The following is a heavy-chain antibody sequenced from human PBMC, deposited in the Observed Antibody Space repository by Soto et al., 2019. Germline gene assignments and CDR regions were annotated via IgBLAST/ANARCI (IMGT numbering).Heavy chain of an antibody. CDR3: ARGTSSSSLFCSLDI. Sequence: QVQLVQSGAEVKKPGAAVKVSCKASGYTCGSYGINWVRQDPGQGLEWMGWISEYDGDTKYEQKCQGRVTMTTDTSTGTAYMDLRSLRFDDPAVYYCARGTSSSSLFCSLDIWGQGTMVTVSS. D-gene: IGHD6-6*01. CDR2: ISEYDGDT. CDR1: GYTCGSYG. J-gene: IGHJ3*02. V-gene: IGHV1-18*01.